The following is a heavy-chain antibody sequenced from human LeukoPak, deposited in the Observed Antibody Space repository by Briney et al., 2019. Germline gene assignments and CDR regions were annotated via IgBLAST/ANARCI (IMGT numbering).Heavy chain of an antibody. J-gene: IGHJ4*02. V-gene: IGHV3-9*01. CDR3: AKDRRGHRSYVDY. CDR1: GFTFDDYA. Sequence: PGGSLRLSCAASGFTFDDYAMHWVRQAPGKGLEWVSGISWNSGSIGYADSVKGRFTISRDNAKNSLYLQMNSLRAEDTALYYCAKDRRGHRSYVDYWGQGTLVTVSS. CDR2: ISWNSGSI.